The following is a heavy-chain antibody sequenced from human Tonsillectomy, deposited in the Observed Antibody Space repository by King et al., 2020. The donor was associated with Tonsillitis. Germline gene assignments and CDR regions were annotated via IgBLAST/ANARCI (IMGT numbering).Heavy chain of an antibody. CDR3: VREFCSSTSCKFDY. Sequence: VQLVESGGGLIQPGGSLRLSCAASGFTVSSNYMSWVRQAPGKGLEWVSIFYSGGITYYADSVKGRFTISRATSKNTLYLQMDSLRAEDTAVYYCVREFCSSTSCKFDYWGQGTLVTVSS. J-gene: IGHJ4*02. CDR2: FYSGGIT. CDR1: GFTVSSNY. D-gene: IGHD2-2*01. V-gene: IGHV3-53*01.